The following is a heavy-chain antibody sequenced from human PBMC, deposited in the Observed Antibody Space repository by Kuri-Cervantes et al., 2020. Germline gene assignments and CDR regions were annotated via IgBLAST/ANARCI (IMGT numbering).Heavy chain of an antibody. CDR1: GYSFTSYW. Sequence: KVSCKGSGYSFTSYWIGWVRQMPGKGLEWMGIIYPGDSDTGYSPSFQGQVTISADKSISTAYLQWSSLKASDTAMYYCASRSSGWYDAFDIWGQGTMVTVSS. J-gene: IGHJ3*02. CDR3: ASRSSGWYDAFDI. V-gene: IGHV5-51*01. CDR2: IYPGDSDT. D-gene: IGHD6-19*01.